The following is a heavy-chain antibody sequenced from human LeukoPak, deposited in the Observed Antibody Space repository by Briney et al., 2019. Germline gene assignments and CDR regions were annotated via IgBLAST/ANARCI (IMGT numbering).Heavy chain of an antibody. CDR2: IWYDGSNK. CDR1: GFTFSSYG. D-gene: IGHD3-22*01. Sequence: PGGSLRLSCAASGFTFSSYGMHWVRQAPGKGLEWVAVIWYDGSNKYYADSVKGRFTISRDSSKNTLYLQMNSLRAEDTAVYYCARETYYYDSSGYYRTFFDYWGQGTLVTVSS. V-gene: IGHV3-33*01. CDR3: ARETYYYDSSGYYRTFFDY. J-gene: IGHJ4*02.